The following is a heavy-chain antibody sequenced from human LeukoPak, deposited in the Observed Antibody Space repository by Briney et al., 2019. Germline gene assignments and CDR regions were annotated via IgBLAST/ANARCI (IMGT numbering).Heavy chain of an antibody. J-gene: IGHJ6*02. Sequence: PSETLSLTCTVSGGSISSYYWSWIRQPPGKGLEWIGYIYYSGSTNYNPSLKSRVTISVDTSKNQFSLKLSSVTAADTAVYYCARQHNYYGMDVWGQGTTVTVSS. CDR1: GGSISSYY. CDR2: IYYSGST. V-gene: IGHV4-59*08. CDR3: ARQHNYYGMDV.